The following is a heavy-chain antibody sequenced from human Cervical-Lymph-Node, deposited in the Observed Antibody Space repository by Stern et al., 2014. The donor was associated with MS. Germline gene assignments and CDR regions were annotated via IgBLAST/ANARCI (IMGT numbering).Heavy chain of an antibody. Sequence: EVQLVESGGGLVQPGGSLRLSCVASGFRFGTSWMSWVRQPPGRGLEWVANIRQDGYDKFYVDSVKGRVTISRDNARNSLYLQMNSLTVADTAVYYCARDRRAFLDYWGQGTHVAVSS. CDR2: IRQDGYDK. CDR1: GFRFGTSW. D-gene: IGHD2/OR15-2a*01. V-gene: IGHV3-7*01. J-gene: IGHJ4*02. CDR3: ARDRRAFLDY.